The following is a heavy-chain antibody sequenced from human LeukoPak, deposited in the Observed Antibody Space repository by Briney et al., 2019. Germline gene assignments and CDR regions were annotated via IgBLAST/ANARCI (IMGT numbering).Heavy chain of an antibody. V-gene: IGHV1-8*03. J-gene: IGHJ4*02. Sequence: ASVKVSCKASGYTFTGYYMHWVRQATGQGLEWMGWMNPNSGNTGYAQKFQGRVTITRNTSISTAYMELSSLRSEDTAVYYCAREWFGGIDYWGQGTLVTVSS. D-gene: IGHD3-10*01. CDR2: MNPNSGNT. CDR3: AREWFGGIDY. CDR1: GYTFTGYY.